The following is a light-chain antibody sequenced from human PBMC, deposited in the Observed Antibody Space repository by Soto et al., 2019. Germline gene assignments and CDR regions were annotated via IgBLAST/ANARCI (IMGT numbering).Light chain of an antibody. CDR1: QSVSSNY. J-gene: IGKJ4*01. CDR2: GAS. Sequence: EIVLTQSPGTLSLSPGERATLSCRASQSVSSNYLAWYPQKPGQAPRLLIYGASSRATGIPDWFSGSGSGKDFTVTIDSLEPGDFAVYFWQQDGSAAFTCGGATKVEIK. V-gene: IGKV3-20*01. CDR3: QQDGSAAFT.